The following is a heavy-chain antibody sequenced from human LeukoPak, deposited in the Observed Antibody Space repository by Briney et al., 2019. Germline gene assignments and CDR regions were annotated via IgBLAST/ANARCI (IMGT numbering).Heavy chain of an antibody. J-gene: IGHJ3*02. Sequence: ASVKVSCKASGYTFTAYYMHLVRQAPGQGLEWMGWINPNSGGTNYAQKFQGRVTMTRDTSISTAYMELSRLRSDDTAVYYCARDYYDSSGFGAFDIWGKGIIVTSSS. CDR2: INPNSGGT. CDR3: ARDYYDSSGFGAFDI. V-gene: IGHV1-2*02. D-gene: IGHD3-22*01. CDR1: GYTFTAYY.